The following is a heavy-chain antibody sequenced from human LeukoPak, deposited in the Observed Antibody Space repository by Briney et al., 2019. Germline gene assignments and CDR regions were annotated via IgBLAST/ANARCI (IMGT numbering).Heavy chain of an antibody. CDR2: IWYDGSNK. D-gene: IGHD3-10*01. CDR1: GFTFSSYG. CDR3: ARARITEGSGAFDI. J-gene: IGHJ3*02. Sequence: GGSLRLSCAASGFTFSSYGMHWVRQAPGKGLEWVAVIWYDGSNKYYADSVKGRFTISRDNSKNTLYLQMNRLRAEDTAVYYCARARITEGSGAFDIWGQGTMVTVSS. V-gene: IGHV3-30*19.